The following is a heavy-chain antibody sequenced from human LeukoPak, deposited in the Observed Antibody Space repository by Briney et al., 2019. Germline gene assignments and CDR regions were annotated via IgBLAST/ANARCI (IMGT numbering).Heavy chain of an antibody. Sequence: SVKVSCKASGGTFSSYAISWVRQAPGQGLEWMGRIIPILGIANYAQKFQGRVTITADKSTSTAYMELSSLRSEDTAVYYCARGADFRDWFDPWGQGTLVTVSS. D-gene: IGHD3-3*01. J-gene: IGHJ5*02. CDR2: IIPILGIA. V-gene: IGHV1-69*04. CDR1: GGTFSSYA. CDR3: ARGADFRDWFDP.